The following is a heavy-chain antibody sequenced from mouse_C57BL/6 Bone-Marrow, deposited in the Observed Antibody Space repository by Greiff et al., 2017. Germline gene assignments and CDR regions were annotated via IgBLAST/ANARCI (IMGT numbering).Heavy chain of an antibody. CDR1: GYTFADFA. Sequence: LMESGPEVVRPGVSVKISCKGSGYTFADFAMHWLKRSHEKSLEWIGVIRTYNGNTHYNQKFKVKATMTVDKSSNTAYMELARLTSEDSAIYYCAREAGYYYYAMDYWGQGTSVTVSS. J-gene: IGHJ4*01. CDR3: AREAGYYYYAMDY. D-gene: IGHD2-3*01. V-gene: IGHV1-67*01. CDR2: IRTYNGNT.